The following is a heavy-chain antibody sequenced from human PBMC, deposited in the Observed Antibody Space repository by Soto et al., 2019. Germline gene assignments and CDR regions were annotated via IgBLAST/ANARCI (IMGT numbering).Heavy chain of an antibody. CDR1: GASISSGDYY. D-gene: IGHD3-10*01. CDR2: IYYSGST. J-gene: IGHJ5*02. V-gene: IGHV4-30-4*01. CDR3: ARVLREKEPTVWFDP. Sequence: SETLSLTCTVSGASISSGDYYWSWIRQPPGKGLEWIGYIYYSGSTYYNPSLKSRVSISIDMSKNQFSLNLSSVTAADTAVYYCARVLREKEPTVWFDPWGQGTLVTVSS.